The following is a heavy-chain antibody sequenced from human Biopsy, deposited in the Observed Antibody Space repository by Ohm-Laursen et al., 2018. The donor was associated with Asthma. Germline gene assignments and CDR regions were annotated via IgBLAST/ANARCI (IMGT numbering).Heavy chain of an antibody. Sequence: TLSLTRTVSGGSIGIYYWGWIRQPPGKGREYIGYTHYSGTTNTDPSLTGRVTMSVDTSKNQFSLKVTSVTAADTAVYFCARVRGAFYESSVKNAFDVWGQGTMVTVSS. CDR1: GGSIGIYY. J-gene: IGHJ3*01. V-gene: IGHV4-59*07. CDR2: THYSGTT. CDR3: ARVRGAFYESSVKNAFDV. D-gene: IGHD3-22*01.